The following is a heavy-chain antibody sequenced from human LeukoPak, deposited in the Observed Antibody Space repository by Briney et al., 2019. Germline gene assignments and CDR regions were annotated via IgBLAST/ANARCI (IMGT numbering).Heavy chain of an antibody. CDR2: LYSSGTT. CDR1: GLTVSGSY. J-gene: IGHJ3*02. Sequence: QPRGSLRLSCAASGLTVSGSYMNWVRQAPGKGLEWVSVLYSSGTTYYADSAKGRFTISRDNSKSTLYLQLNSLRAEDTAIYYCAQSRGAFDIWGQGTMVTVSS. D-gene: IGHD3-10*01. CDR3: AQSRGAFDI. V-gene: IGHV3-53*01.